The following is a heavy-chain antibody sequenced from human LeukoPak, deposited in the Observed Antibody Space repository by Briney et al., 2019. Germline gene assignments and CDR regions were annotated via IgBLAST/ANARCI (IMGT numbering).Heavy chain of an antibody. CDR3: ARDSGKDAFDI. V-gene: IGHV3-23*01. D-gene: IGHD6-19*01. Sequence: GSLRLSCAASGFTFSRYDLSWVRQAPGKGLECVSTIGRGVGSTYYADSVKGRFTISRDNSKNTLYLQMNSLRAEDTALYYCARDSGKDAFDIWGQGTMVTVSS. J-gene: IGHJ3*02. CDR1: GFTFSRYD. CDR2: IGRGVGST.